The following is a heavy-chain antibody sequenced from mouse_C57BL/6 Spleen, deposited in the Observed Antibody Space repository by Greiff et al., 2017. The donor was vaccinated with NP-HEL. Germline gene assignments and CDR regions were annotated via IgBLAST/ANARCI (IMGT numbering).Heavy chain of an antibody. J-gene: IGHJ4*01. D-gene: IGHD2-10*02. Sequence: DVKLVESEGGLVQPGSSMKLSCTASGFNFSDYYMAWVRQVPEKGLEWVANINYDGSSTYYLDSLKSRFIISRDNAKNTLYLQMSSLTSEDTAMYYCAVLDVWGAMDYWGQGTSVTVS. CDR1: GFNFSDYY. CDR2: INYDGSST. CDR3: AVLDVWGAMDY. V-gene: IGHV5-16*02.